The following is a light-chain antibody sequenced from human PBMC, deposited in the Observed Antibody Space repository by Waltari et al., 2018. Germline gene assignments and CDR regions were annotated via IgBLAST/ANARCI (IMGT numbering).Light chain of an antibody. Sequence: SALTQPASVSGSPGQSITISCTATSSAIDTYNYVAWYQQHPAKAPKLIIYGVTNRPSGVSSRFSGSGSGRTASLTISGLQAEDEADYYCSAYSGTKNRVLFGGGTKVTVL. CDR1: SSAIDTYNY. J-gene: IGLJ2*01. CDR2: GVT. V-gene: IGLV2-14*03. CDR3: SAYSGTKNRVL.